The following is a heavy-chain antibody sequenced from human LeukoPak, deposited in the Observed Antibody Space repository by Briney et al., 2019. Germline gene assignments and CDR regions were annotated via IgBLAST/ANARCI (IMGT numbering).Heavy chain of an antibody. D-gene: IGHD3-22*01. J-gene: IGHJ4*02. Sequence: QSSETLSLTCTVSGGSISSYYWSWIRQPPGEGLEGMGYIYYSGSTNYNPSLKSRVTISVDTSKNQFSLKLNSVTAADTAVYYCARAPDDSSGYYPLDYWGQGTLVTVSS. V-gene: IGHV4-59*01. CDR3: ARAPDDSSGYYPLDY. CDR1: GGSISSYY. CDR2: IYYSGST.